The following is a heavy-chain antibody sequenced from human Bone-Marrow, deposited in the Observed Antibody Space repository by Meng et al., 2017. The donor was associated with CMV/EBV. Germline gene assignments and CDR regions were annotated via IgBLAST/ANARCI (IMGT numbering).Heavy chain of an antibody. Sequence: GESLKNSCAAYGFTFSSDSMNWVRQAPGKGLEWVSSISSSSSYIYYADSVKGRFTISRDNAKNSLYLQMNSLRAEDTAVYYCARVGQQWLVRGDWFDPWGQGTLVTVSS. V-gene: IGHV3-21*01. J-gene: IGHJ5*02. CDR1: GFTFSSDS. CDR2: ISSSSSYI. CDR3: ARVGQQWLVRGDWFDP. D-gene: IGHD6-19*01.